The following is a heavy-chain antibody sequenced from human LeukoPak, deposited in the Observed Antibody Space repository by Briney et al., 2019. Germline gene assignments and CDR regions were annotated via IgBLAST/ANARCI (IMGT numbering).Heavy chain of an antibody. CDR2: FDPEDGET. CDR3: ATVTQGHDAFDI. CDR1: GYTLTELS. V-gene: IGHV1-24*01. Sequence: ASVKVSCKVSGYTLTELSMHWVRQAPGKGLEWMGGFDPEDGETIYAQKFQGRVTMTEDTSTDTAYMELSSLRSEDTAVYYCATVTQGHDAFDIWDQGTMVTVSS. J-gene: IGHJ3*02. D-gene: IGHD2-15*01.